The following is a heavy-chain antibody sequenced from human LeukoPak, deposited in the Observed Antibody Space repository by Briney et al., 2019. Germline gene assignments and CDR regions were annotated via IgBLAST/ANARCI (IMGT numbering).Heavy chain of an antibody. CDR2: IYYSGST. CDR1: GGSISSGGYY. Sequence: PSETLSLTCTVSGGSISSGGYYWSWIRQHPGKGLEWIGYIYYSGSTYYNPSLKSRVTISVDTSKHQFSLKLSSVTAADTAVYYCARADKSTEDAFDIWGQGTMVTVSS. J-gene: IGHJ3*02. V-gene: IGHV4-31*03. D-gene: IGHD4-17*01. CDR3: ARADKSTEDAFDI.